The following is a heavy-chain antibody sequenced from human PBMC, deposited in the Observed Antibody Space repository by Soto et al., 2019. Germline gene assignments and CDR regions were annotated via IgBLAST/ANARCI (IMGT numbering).Heavy chain of an antibody. J-gene: IGHJ6*02. CDR3: ARARSNYAFNYALDV. CDR1: GGIFNSYA. CDR2: IIPMFGTT. V-gene: IGHV1-69*06. D-gene: IGHD1-26*01. Sequence: QVQLVQSGAEVKRPGSSVKVSCKASGGIFNSYAVSWVRQAPGQGLEWIGGIIPMFGTTKYAQKFQGRVTITADKSTSTAYMELSSLKSEDMAIFYCARARSNYAFNYALDVWGQGTAVIVSS.